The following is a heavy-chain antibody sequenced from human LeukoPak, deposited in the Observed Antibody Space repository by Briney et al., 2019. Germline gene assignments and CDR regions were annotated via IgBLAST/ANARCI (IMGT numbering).Heavy chain of an antibody. D-gene: IGHD3-3*01. CDR3: ARAITIFGVVITYFDY. Sequence: SVKVSCKASGGTFSSYAISWARQAPGQGLEWMGGIIPIFGTANHAQKFQGRVTITTDESTSTAYMELSSLRSEDTAVYYCARAITIFGVVITYFDYWGQGTLVTVSS. V-gene: IGHV1-69*05. CDR2: IIPIFGTA. J-gene: IGHJ4*02. CDR1: GGTFSSYA.